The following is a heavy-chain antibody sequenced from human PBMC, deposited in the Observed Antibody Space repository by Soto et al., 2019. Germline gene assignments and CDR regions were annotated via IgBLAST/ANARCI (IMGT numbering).Heavy chain of an antibody. V-gene: IGHV3-30-3*01. CDR1: GFTFSSYA. CDR3: ARDRSAAGIPYSGMDV. D-gene: IGHD6-13*01. Sequence: QVQLVESGGGVVQPGRSLRLSCAASGFTFSSYAMHWVRQAPGKGLEWVAVISYDGSNKYYADSVKGRFTISRDNSKNTLYLQMNSLRAEDTAVYYWARDRSAAGIPYSGMDVWGQGTTVTVSS. J-gene: IGHJ6*02. CDR2: ISYDGSNK.